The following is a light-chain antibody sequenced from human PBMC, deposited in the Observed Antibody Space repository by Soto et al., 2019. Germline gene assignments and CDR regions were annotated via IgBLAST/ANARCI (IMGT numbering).Light chain of an antibody. J-gene: IGKJ3*01. CDR1: QSVGNS. Sequence: EIVLTQSPATLSLSPGERASLSCRASQSVGNSLAWYQHKPGQAPRLLIYDVSNRATGIPARFSGSASGTDFTLTISSLEPEDFAVYYCQQCVIWPLFTFGPGTKVDIK. V-gene: IGKV3-11*01. CDR2: DVS. CDR3: QQCVIWPLFT.